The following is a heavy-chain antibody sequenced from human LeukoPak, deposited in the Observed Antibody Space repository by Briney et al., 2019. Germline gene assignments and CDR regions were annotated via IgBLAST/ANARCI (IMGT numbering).Heavy chain of an antibody. Sequence: PSETLSLTCTVSGASFNYYYWSWIRQPAGKGLEWIGRVYLGGSTNYNASLKSRVMMSLDKANNQFSLRLSSVTAADTAIYYCARDHCDDAACYPFDRGGQGALVTVSS. CDR2: VYLGGST. CDR1: GASFNYYY. D-gene: IGHD2-21*01. CDR3: ARDHCDDAACYPFDR. V-gene: IGHV4-4*07. J-gene: IGHJ4*02.